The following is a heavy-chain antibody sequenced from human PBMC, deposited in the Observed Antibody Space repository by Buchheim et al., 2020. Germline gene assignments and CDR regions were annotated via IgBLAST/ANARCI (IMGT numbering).Heavy chain of an antibody. CDR1: GYTFTSYA. CDR2: INAGNGNT. Sequence: QVQLVQSGAEVKKPGASVKVSCKASGYTFTSYAMHWVRQAPGQRLEWMGWINAGNGNTKYLQKFQGRVTITRDTSASTAYMELSSLRSEDTAVYYCASQSVPYYYYMDVWGKGTT. CDR3: ASQSVPYYYYMDV. V-gene: IGHV1-3*01. J-gene: IGHJ6*03.